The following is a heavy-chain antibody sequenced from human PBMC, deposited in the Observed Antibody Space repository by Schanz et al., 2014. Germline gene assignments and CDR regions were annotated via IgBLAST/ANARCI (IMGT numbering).Heavy chain of an antibody. CDR2: INPSVGNT. D-gene: IGHD3-3*01. J-gene: IGHJ3*02. CDR1: GYTFTSYY. CDR3: VTEKRMESGTWAKAFDI. Sequence: QVQLVQSGAEVKKPGASVRLSCEASGYTFTSYYIHWFRQAPGQGLEWMGLINPSVGNTNYAQKFRGRVTMTRDTSTSTVYMELSSLRSDDTAMYYCVTEKRMESGTWAKAFDIWGQGTWVTVSS. V-gene: IGHV1-46*01.